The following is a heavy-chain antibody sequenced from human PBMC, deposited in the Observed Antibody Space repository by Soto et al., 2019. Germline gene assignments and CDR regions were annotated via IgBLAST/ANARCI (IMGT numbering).Heavy chain of an antibody. CDR1: GYTFTSYG. D-gene: IGHD3-10*01. CDR3: ARDDNRGGHRWFDP. CDR2: ISAYNGNK. V-gene: IGHV1-18*01. Sequence: ASVKVSCKASGYTFTSYGISWVRQAPGQGLEWMGWISAYNGNKNYAQKLQGRVTMTTDTSTCTAYMELRSLRSDDTAVYYCARDDNRGGHRWFDPWGQGTLVTVSS. J-gene: IGHJ5*02.